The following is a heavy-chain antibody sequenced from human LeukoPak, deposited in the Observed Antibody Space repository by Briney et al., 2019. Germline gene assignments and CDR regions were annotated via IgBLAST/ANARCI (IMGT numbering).Heavy chain of an antibody. CDR2: INPNSGGT. V-gene: IGHV1-2*02. CDR3: ARAGRGYDFWSGSDYYYGMDV. Sequence: ASVKVSCKASGYTFSGYYMHWLRQAPGQGLEWMGWINPNSGGTNYAQKFQGRVTMTRDTSISTAYMELSRLRSDDTAVYYCARAGRGYDFWSGSDYYYGMDVWGQGTTVTVSS. D-gene: IGHD3-3*01. J-gene: IGHJ6*02. CDR1: GYTFSGYY.